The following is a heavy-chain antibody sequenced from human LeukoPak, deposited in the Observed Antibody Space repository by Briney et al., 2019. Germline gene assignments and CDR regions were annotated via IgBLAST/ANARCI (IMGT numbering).Heavy chain of an antibody. Sequence: TGGSLRLSCAASGFILSNYAIHWVRQAPGKGLEWVAVISSEGSKKSYADSVKGRFTISRDNSKNTLYLEMNSVRPQDTAVYYCARGAHKRDDYGGFFDYWGQGTLVTVSS. CDR1: GFILSNYA. CDR3: ARGAHKRDDYGGFFDY. D-gene: IGHD4-23*01. J-gene: IGHJ4*02. V-gene: IGHV3-30*04. CDR2: ISSEGSKK.